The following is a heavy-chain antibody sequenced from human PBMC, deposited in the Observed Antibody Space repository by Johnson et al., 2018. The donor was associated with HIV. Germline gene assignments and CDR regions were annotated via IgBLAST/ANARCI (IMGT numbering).Heavy chain of an antibody. V-gene: IGHV3-30*03. CDR3: ARGRRIQLWLLADAFDI. D-gene: IGHD5-18*01. CDR1: GFTFSSYW. Sequence: VQLVESGGGVVHPGGSLRLSCAASGFTFSSYWMSWVRQAPGKGLEWVAVISYDAKNKYYADSVKGRFTISRDNSKSTLFLQMNSLRAEDTAVYYCARGRRIQLWLLADAFDIWGQGTMVTVSS. J-gene: IGHJ3*02. CDR2: ISYDAKNK.